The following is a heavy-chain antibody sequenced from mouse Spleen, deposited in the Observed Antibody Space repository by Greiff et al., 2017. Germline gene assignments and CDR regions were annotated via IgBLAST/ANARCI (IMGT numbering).Heavy chain of an antibody. CDR3: ARQGVVAPYYAMDY. CDR1: GFTFSSYA. J-gene: IGHJ4*01. CDR2: ISSGGSYT. D-gene: IGHD1-1*01. Sequence: EVKLMESGGGLVKPGGSLKLSCAASGFTFSSYAMSWVRQTPEKRLEWVATISSGGSYTYYPDSVKGRFTISRDNAKNTLYLQMSSLRSEDTAMYYCARQGVVAPYYAMDYWGQGTSVTVSS. V-gene: IGHV5-9-3*01.